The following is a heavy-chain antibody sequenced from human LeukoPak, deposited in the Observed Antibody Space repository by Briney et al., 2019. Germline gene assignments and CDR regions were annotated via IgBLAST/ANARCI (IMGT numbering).Heavy chain of an antibody. D-gene: IGHD2-15*01. J-gene: IGHJ3*02. V-gene: IGHV3-9*01. CDR2: ISWNSGST. Sequence: GGSLRLSCVASGFTFDDYAMHWVRQAPGKGLEWVSSISWNSGSTGYADSVKGRFTISRDNAKNSLYLQMNSLRAEDTAVYYCARPLNRYCSGGSCYSETLLFPESSPPDAFDIWGQGTMVTVSS. CDR3: ARPLNRYCSGGSCYSETLLFPESSPPDAFDI. CDR1: GFTFDDYA.